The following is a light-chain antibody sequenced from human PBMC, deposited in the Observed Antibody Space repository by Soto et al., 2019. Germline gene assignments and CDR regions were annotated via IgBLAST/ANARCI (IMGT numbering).Light chain of an antibody. CDR2: DVS. CDR3: CSHAAGSTLI. CDR1: SSDVGGYNE. V-gene: IGLV2-14*03. Sequence: QSALTQPASVSGSPGQSTTISCTGTSSDVGGYNEVSWYQQRPGKAPKLMIYDVSNRPSGVSNRFSASKSGNTASLTISGLQAEDEAYYYCCSHAAGSTLIFGGGTKLTVL. J-gene: IGLJ2*01.